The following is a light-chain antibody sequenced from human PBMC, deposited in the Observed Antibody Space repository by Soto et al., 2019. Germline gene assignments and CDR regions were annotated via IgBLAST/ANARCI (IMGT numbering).Light chain of an antibody. V-gene: IGKV3-15*01. Sequence: EIVMTQSPATLSVSPGERATLSCRASQSVSSNLAWYQQKPGQAPRLLIYGASTRATGIPARFSGSGSGTEFTLTISSLQPEDFATYYCQQSYSTPPSTFGQGTRLEIK. J-gene: IGKJ5*01. CDR1: QSVSSN. CDR3: QQSYSTPPST. CDR2: GAS.